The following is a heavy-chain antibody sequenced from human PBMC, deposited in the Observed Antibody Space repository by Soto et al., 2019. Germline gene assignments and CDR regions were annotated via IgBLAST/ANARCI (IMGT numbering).Heavy chain of an antibody. CDR1: GGSINSGGFY. Sequence: QVQLQESGPGLVKPSQTLSLTCTVSGGSINSGGFYWNWIRQHPGKGLEWIGYIYYSGTTYYTPSLRSRLTLSVATSANQFSLKLSSVTAADTAVYYCASEIPGDWHFELWGRGTLVTVSS. D-gene: IGHD7-27*01. J-gene: IGHJ2*01. CDR2: IYYSGTT. CDR3: ASEIPGDWHFEL. V-gene: IGHV4-31*03.